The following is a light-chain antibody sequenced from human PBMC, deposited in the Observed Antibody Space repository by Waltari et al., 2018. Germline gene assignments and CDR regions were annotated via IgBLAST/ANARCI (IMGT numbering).Light chain of an antibody. CDR1: SNDIGTYNL. CDR3: CSYAGSVTPWM. Sequence: QSALTQHASVSGSPGQSITISCTGASNDIGTYNLVSWYHQYQGKAPKLTIYEVTQRPSGGSDRFTCSKPGNTSSLTISGRQAGDESDFYCCSYAGSVTPWMFGGGTKLTVL. V-gene: IGLV2-23*02. J-gene: IGLJ3*02. CDR2: EVT.